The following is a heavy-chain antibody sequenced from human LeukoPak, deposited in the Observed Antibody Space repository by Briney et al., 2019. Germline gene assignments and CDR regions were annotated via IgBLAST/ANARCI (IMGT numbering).Heavy chain of an antibody. CDR2: INTKTGNP. V-gene: IGHV7-4-1*02. Sequence: ASVKVSCKTSGYSFSSYFMNWVRQVPGQGLEWMGWINTKTGNPTYAQGFTGRFVFSLDTSVSTAYLQISSLKAEDTAVYYCAIHPSDSSGYFSYWGQGALVTVSS. J-gene: IGHJ4*02. CDR1: GYSFSSYF. D-gene: IGHD3-22*01. CDR3: AIHPSDSSGYFSY.